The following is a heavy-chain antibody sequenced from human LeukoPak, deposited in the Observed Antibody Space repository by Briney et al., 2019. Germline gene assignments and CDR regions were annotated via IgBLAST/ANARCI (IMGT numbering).Heavy chain of an antibody. CDR1: GGSISSYY. J-gene: IGHJ5*02. D-gene: IGHD6-13*01. V-gene: IGHV4-59*01. Sequence: PSETLSLTCTVSGGSISSYYWSWIRQPPGKGLEWIEYIYYSGSTNYNPSLKSRVTISVDTSKNQFSLKLSSVTAADTAVYYCARLYSSSWYRGNWFDPWGQGTLVTVSS. CDR3: ARLYSSSWYRGNWFDP. CDR2: IYYSGST.